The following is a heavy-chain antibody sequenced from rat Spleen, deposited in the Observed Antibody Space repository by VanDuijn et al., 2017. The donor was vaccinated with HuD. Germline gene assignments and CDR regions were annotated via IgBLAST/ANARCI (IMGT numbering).Heavy chain of an antibody. J-gene: IGHJ4*01. CDR2: IWGHGNT. CDR3: TRDYSGDHYYYVMDA. Sequence: QVQLKESGPGLVQSSQTLSLTCTVSGFSITSFHVNWVRQPPGKGLEWMGVIWGHGNTNYNSALKPRLSISRDTSKSQVFLKMNNLQTDDTGTYYCTRDYSGDHYYYVMDAWGQGASVTVSS. CDR1: GFSITSFH. D-gene: IGHD1-1*01. V-gene: IGHV2-13*01.